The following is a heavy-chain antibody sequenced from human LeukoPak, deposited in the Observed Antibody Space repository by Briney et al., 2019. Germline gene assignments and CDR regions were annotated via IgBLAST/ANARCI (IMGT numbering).Heavy chain of an antibody. Sequence: SQTLSLTCTVSGGSVTSGNYYWNWIRQPAGKGLEWIGRIYTNGGASYNPSLKSRVTFSIDTSKNQFSLKLSSVTAADTAVYYCAREPPGYWGQGILVTVSS. J-gene: IGHJ4*02. V-gene: IGHV4-61*02. CDR3: AREPPGY. CDR1: GGSVTSGNYY. CDR2: IYTNGGA.